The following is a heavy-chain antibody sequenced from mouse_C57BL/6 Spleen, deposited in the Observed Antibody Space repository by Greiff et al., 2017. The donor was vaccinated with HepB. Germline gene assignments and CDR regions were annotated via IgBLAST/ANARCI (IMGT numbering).Heavy chain of an antibody. CDR1: GYTFTSYW. J-gene: IGHJ1*03. Sequence: QVQLQQPGAELVRPGSSVKLSCKASGYTFTSYWMHWVKQRPIQGLEWIGNIDPSDSETHYNQKFKDKATLTVDKSSSTAYMQLSSLTSEDSAVYYCARGGTVVAWYFDVWGTGTTVTVSS. CDR2: IDPSDSET. D-gene: IGHD1-1*01. CDR3: ARGGTVVAWYFDV. V-gene: IGHV1-52*01.